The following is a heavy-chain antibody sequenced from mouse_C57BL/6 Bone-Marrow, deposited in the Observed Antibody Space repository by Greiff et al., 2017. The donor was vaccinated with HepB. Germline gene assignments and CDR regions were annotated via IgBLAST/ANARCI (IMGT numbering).Heavy chain of an antibody. CDR3: AGYDYDEGGFDY. CDR2: IYPGDGDT. V-gene: IGHV1-82*01. CDR1: GYAFSSSW. Sequence: QVQLQQSGPELVKPGASVKISCKASGYAFSSSWMNWVKQRPGKGLEWIGRIYPGDGDTNYNGKFKGKATLTADKSSSTAYMQLSSLTSEDAAVYFCAGYDYDEGGFDYWGQGTTLTVSS. J-gene: IGHJ2*01. D-gene: IGHD2-4*01.